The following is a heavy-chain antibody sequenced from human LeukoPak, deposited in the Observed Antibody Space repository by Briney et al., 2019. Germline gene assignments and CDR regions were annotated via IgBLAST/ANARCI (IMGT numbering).Heavy chain of an antibody. CDR2: IKQDGSEK. CDR3: TRVGGGGRLVIIVWYFDL. D-gene: IGHD3-9*01. CDR1: GFTFSAYW. V-gene: IGHV3-7*05. Sequence: GGSLRLSCAASGFTFSAYWMTWVRQAPGKGLEWVANIKQDGSEKYYVDSVKGRFTISRDNAKNSLFLQMNSLRAEDTAVYYCTRVGGGGRLVIIVWYFDLWGRGTLVTVSS. J-gene: IGHJ2*01.